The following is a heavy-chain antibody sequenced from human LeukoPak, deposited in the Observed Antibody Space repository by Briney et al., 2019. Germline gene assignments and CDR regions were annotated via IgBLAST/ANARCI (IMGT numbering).Heavy chain of an antibody. D-gene: IGHD3-9*01. J-gene: IGHJ4*02. V-gene: IGHV3-23*01. CDR1: GFTFSNCA. CDR3: AKTQPPVLRYFDCPLDY. CDR2: VSGSGDST. Sequence: GGSLRLSCAASGFTFSNCAMSWVRQAPGKGLEWVSGVSGSGDSTYYADSVKGRFTISRDNSNNTLFLLMNSLRAEDTAVYYCAKTQPPVLRYFDCPLDYWGQGTLVTVSS.